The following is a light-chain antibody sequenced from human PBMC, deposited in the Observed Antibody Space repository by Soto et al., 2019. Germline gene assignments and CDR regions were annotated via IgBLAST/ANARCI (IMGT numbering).Light chain of an antibody. CDR2: EVN. J-gene: IGLJ1*01. Sequence: QSALTQPASVSGSPGQSITISCTGTSSDVGGYNYVSWYQQHPGKAPKLMIYEVNNRPSGVSNRFSGSKSGSTASLTISGLQAEDEADYYCSSYTSSSTLGVVGTGTKLTVL. CDR1: SSDVGGYNY. V-gene: IGLV2-14*01. CDR3: SSYTSSSTLGV.